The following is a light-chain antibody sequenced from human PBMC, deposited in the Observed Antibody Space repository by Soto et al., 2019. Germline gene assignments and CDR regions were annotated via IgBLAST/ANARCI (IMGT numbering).Light chain of an antibody. CDR1: RTISDW. J-gene: IGKJ2*01. CDR3: QQYNTFSFT. CDR2: RAS. Sequence: DFQMTQSPSTLSASIGDRVTITCRASRTISDWLAWYQQRPGKAPKLLIYRASRLESGVPSRFSGSGSGTEFTLTISGLQPDDFASYYCQQYNTFSFTFGQGTKLEIK. V-gene: IGKV1-5*03.